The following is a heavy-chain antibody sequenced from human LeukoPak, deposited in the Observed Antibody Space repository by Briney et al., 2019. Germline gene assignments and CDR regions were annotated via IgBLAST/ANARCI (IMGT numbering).Heavy chain of an antibody. J-gene: IGHJ6*03. CDR1: GYTFTGYY. CDR3: ARDYGSGLGYYYYMDV. Sequence: ASVKVSCKASGYTFTGYYMHWVRQAPGQGLEWMGWINPNSGGTNYAQKFQGRVTMTRDTSISTAYMELSRLRSDDTAVYYCARDYGSGLGYYYYMDVWGKGTTVTISS. V-gene: IGHV1-2*02. D-gene: IGHD3-10*01. CDR2: INPNSGGT.